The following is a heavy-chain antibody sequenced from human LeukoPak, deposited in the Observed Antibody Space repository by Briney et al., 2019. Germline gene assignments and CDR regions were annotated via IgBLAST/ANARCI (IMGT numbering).Heavy chain of an antibody. Sequence: GGSLRLSCAASGFXFRSYWISWVCQAPGKGLEWVANINQDGSEKYYVDSVKGRFTISRDNAKNSLYLQMNSLRAEDTAVYYCAANGGPFDFWGQGTLVTVSS. CDR3: AANGGPFDF. CDR2: INQDGSEK. J-gene: IGHJ4*02. V-gene: IGHV3-7*05. D-gene: IGHD4-23*01. CDR1: GFXFRSYW.